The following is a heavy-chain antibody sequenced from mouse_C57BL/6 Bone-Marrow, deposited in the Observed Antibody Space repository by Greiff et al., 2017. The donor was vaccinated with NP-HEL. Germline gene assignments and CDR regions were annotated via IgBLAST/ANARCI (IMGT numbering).Heavy chain of an antibody. CDR3: ARGDLLWYFMDY. Sequence: VQLQQPGAELVKPGASVKLSCKASGYTFTNNWMHWVKQRPGQGLEWIGEINPSNGRTNYNEKFKSKATLTVDKSSNTAYMQLSSLTSEDSAVYYCARGDLLWYFMDYWGQGTSVTVSS. CDR1: GYTFTNNW. D-gene: IGHD2-1*01. J-gene: IGHJ4*01. CDR2: INPSNGRT. V-gene: IGHV1S81*02.